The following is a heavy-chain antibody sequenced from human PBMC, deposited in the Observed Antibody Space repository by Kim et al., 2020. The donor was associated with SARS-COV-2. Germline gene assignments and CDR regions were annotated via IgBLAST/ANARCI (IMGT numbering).Heavy chain of an antibody. CDR2: IIPIFGTA. Sequence: SVKVSCKASGGTFSSYAISWVRQAPGQGLEWMGGIIPIFGTANYAQKFQGRVTITADESTSTAYMELSSLRSEDTAVYYCARAMVRGPHYYYYGMDVWGQGTTVTVSS. CDR3: ARAMVRGPHYYYYGMDV. V-gene: IGHV1-69*13. J-gene: IGHJ6*02. D-gene: IGHD3-10*01. CDR1: GGTFSSYA.